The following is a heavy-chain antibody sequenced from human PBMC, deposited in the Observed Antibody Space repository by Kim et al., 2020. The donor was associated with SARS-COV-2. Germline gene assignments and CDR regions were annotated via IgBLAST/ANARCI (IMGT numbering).Heavy chain of an antibody. CDR2: FYRSGST. CDR3: AGWDYSDNAGVVF. Sequence: SETLSRTCTVSGAPISGYYWIWIRQPPGKGLEWIGTFYRSGSTSSNPSLKSRVTTSADTSRHQFSLQLSSVTAAETALYYCAGWDYSDNAGVVFWGQGTLVTLSS. J-gene: IGHJ4*02. V-gene: IGHV4-59*13. D-gene: IGHD4-4*01. CDR1: GAPISGYY.